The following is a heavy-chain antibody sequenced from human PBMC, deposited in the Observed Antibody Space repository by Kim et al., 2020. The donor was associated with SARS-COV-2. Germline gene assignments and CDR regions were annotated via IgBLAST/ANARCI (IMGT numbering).Heavy chain of an antibody. Sequence: WGSLRLSCAASGFTFSSYAMSWVRQAPGKGLEWVSAISGSGGSTYYADSVKGRFTISRDNSKNTLYLQMNSLRAGDTAVYYCAKDSRYDSSGYYGPYYFDYWCQGSLVTVSS. V-gene: IGHV3-23*01. J-gene: IGHJ4*02. CDR1: GFTFSSYA. CDR2: ISGSGGST. CDR3: AKDSRYDSSGYYGPYYFDY. D-gene: IGHD3-22*01.